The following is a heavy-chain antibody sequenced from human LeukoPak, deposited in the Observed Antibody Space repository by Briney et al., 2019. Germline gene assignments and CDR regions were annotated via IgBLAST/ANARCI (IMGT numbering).Heavy chain of an antibody. Sequence: GGSLRLSCTASGFTFGDYAMSWFRQAPGKGLEWVGFIRSKAYGGTTEYAASVKGRFTISRDDSKSIAYLQMSSLKTEDTAVYYCTRDRPWVATDYWGQGTLVTVSS. V-gene: IGHV3-49*03. CDR1: GFTFGDYA. CDR3: TRDRPWVATDY. CDR2: IRSKAYGGTT. D-gene: IGHD5-12*01. J-gene: IGHJ4*02.